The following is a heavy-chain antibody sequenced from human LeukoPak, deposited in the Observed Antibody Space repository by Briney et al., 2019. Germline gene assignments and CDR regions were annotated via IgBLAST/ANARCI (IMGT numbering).Heavy chain of an antibody. V-gene: IGHV3-23*01. CDR3: AKTNGYYDL. Sequence: GGSLRLSCAASGFTFSSNGMSWVRKAPGKGLEWVSSISGSGDKTYYADSVKGRFTISRDNSKSTMYLQMNSLRAEDTAVYHCAKTNGYYDLWGQGTLVIVSS. CDR2: ISGSGDKT. J-gene: IGHJ4*02. D-gene: IGHD3-22*01. CDR1: GFTFSSNG.